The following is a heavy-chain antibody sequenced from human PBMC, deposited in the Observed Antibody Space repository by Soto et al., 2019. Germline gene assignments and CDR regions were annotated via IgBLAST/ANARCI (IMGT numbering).Heavy chain of an antibody. J-gene: IGHJ4*02. CDR1: GFTFSSYA. V-gene: IGHV3-23*01. D-gene: IGHD6-19*01. CDR2: ISGSGGST. CDR3: AKDSSGWYRYFDY. Sequence: GGSLRLSCAASGFTFSSYAMSWVRQAQGKGLEWVSAISGSGGSTYYADSVKGRFTISRDNSKNTLYLQMNSLRAEDTAVYYCAKDSSGWYRYFDYWGQGTLVTVSS.